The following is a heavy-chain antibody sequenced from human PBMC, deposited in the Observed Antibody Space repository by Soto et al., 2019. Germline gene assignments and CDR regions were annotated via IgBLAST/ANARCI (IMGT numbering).Heavy chain of an antibody. D-gene: IGHD6-6*01. CDR1: GFTFSIYW. J-gene: IGHJ4*01. CDR3: ARDPHSRSSGPIDY. CDR2: IKQDGSEQ. Sequence: EVQLEESGGGLVQPGGSLRLSCEGTGFTFSIYWMSWVRQAPGKGLEWVANIKQDGSEQYYVDSVKGRFTISRDNGKNSLYLQMNSLRGEDTAVYYCARDPHSRSSGPIDYWGQGTLVTVSS. V-gene: IGHV3-7*01.